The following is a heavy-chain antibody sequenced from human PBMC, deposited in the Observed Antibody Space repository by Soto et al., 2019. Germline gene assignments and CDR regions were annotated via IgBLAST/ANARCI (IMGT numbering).Heavy chain of an antibody. D-gene: IGHD2-21*02. V-gene: IGHV3-15*07. CDR2: IKSKTDGGTT. J-gene: IGHJ4*02. CDR3: TTDRRPLAYCGGDCYYFDY. CDR1: GFTFSNAW. Sequence: GGSLRLSCAASGFTFSNAWMNWVRQAPGKGLEWVGRIKSKTDGGTTDYAAPVKGRFTISRDDSKNTLYLQMNSLKTEDTAVYYCTTDRRPLAYCGGDCYYFDYWGQGTLVTVSS.